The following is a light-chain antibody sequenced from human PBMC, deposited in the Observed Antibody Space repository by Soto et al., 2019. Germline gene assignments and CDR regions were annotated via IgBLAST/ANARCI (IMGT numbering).Light chain of an antibody. CDR3: QQYGSSPLT. CDR2: GAS. Sequence: EIVLTQSPGTLSLSPGERATLSCRASESVSDNYLAWYQQRSGQAPRLVIYGASSRASGVPDRFSGSGSGADFTLTIGRLEPEDFAVYYCQQYGSSPLTFGGGTKVEIK. CDR1: ESVSDNY. J-gene: IGKJ4*01. V-gene: IGKV3-20*01.